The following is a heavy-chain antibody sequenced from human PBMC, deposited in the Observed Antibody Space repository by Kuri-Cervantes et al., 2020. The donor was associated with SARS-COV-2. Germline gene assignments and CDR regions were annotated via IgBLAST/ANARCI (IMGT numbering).Heavy chain of an antibody. CDR2: LWYDGSKK. V-gene: IGHV3-33*01. D-gene: IGHD5-18*01. J-gene: IGHJ3*02. CDR3: ARSGYTYGYYFSAFDI. CDR1: GFSFSTYG. Sequence: GESLKISCAASGFSFSTYGMHWVRRAPGKGLEWVALLWYDGSKKYYADSVKGRFTISRDNSKNTLYLQMNSLRAEDTAVYYCARSGYTYGYYFSAFDIWGQGTMVTVSS.